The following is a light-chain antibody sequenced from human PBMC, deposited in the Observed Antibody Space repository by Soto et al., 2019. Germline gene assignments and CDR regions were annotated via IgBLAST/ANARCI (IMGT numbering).Light chain of an antibody. CDR2: DAS. CDR3: QQYDSYSPLT. Sequence: IQMTQSPSTLSASVGDRVTITCRASQSISSWLAWYQQKPGKAPKLLIYDASNLESGVPSRFSGSGSGTEFTLTIRSLQPDDFATYYCQQYDSYSPLTFGGGTKVDIK. V-gene: IGKV1-5*01. CDR1: QSISSW. J-gene: IGKJ4*01.